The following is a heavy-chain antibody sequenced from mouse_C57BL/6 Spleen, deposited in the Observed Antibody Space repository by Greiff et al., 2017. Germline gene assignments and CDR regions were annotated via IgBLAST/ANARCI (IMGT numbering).Heavy chain of an antibody. J-gene: IGHJ4*01. CDR2: INPGSGGT. Sequence: LVESGAELVRPGTSVKVSCKASGYAFTNYLIEWVKQRPGQGLEWIGVINPGSGGTNYNEKFKGKATLTADKSSSTAYMQLSSLTSADSAVYFCARLNDYDGYAMDYWGQGTSVTVSS. CDR3: ARLNDYDGYAMDY. CDR1: GYAFTNYL. V-gene: IGHV1-54*01. D-gene: IGHD2-4*01.